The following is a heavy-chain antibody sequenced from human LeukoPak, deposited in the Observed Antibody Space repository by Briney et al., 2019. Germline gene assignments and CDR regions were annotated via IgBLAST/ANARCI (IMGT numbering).Heavy chain of an antibody. CDR2: ISPILGIA. V-gene: IGHV1-69*04. CDR3: AKDPQEHIMVVTARLLSYYYGMDV. D-gene: IGHD2-21*02. CDR1: GGTFSSYA. J-gene: IGHJ6*02. Sequence: SVKVSCKASGGTFSSYAISWVRQAPGQGLEWMGRISPILGIANYAQTFQGRVTITADKSMSTAYMELSSLRSEDTAVYYCAKDPQEHIMVVTARLLSYYYGMDVWGQGTTVTVSS.